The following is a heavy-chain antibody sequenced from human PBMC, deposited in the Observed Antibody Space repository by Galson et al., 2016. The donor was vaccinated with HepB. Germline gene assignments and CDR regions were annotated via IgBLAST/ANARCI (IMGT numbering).Heavy chain of an antibody. CDR3: ARGGAPAGNGWFDP. D-gene: IGHD6-13*01. V-gene: IGHV6-1*01. CDR1: GDSVSTTSTS. Sequence: CAISGDSVSTTSTSWSWIRQSPSRGLEWLGRTYYRSKWFHDYAVSVKSRITINPDTSGNLFSLQLNSVTPEDTAVYYCARGGAPAGNGWFDPGGQGTLVTVSS. J-gene: IGHJ5*02. CDR2: TYYRSKWFH.